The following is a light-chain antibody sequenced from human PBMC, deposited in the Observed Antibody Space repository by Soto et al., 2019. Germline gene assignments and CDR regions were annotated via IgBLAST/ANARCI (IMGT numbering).Light chain of an antibody. CDR2: DAS. CDR3: QQYNKWPLT. Sequence: EIVMTQSPATLSVSPGERASLSCRASQSVSSNLAWYQQKPGQAPRLLIYDASARAPGIPARFSGSGSGAEFTLTISSLQSEDVAVYYCQQYNKWPLTLGGGTKVEIK. J-gene: IGKJ4*01. CDR1: QSVSSN. V-gene: IGKV3-15*01.